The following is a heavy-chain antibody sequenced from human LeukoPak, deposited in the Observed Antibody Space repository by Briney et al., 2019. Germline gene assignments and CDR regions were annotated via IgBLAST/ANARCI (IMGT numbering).Heavy chain of an antibody. CDR1: GFTFSSYD. CDR3: ARHLSGVTGYTYGRGIDY. J-gene: IGHJ4*02. D-gene: IGHD5-18*01. V-gene: IGHV3-7*01. CDR2: IKKDGSEK. Sequence: GGTLRLSCAASGFTFSSYDMSWVRQAPGKGLEWVANIKKDGSEKYYVDSVKGRFTISRDNAKTSLYLHMNSLRAEDTAVYYCARHLSGVTGYTYGRGIDYWGQGTLVTVSS.